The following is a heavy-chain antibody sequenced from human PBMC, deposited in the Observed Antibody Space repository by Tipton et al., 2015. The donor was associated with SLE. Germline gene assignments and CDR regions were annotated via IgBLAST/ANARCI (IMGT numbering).Heavy chain of an antibody. D-gene: IGHD3-10*01. J-gene: IGHJ4*02. CDR3: AIGSLLLWFGELPDY. CDR2: ISPYNGNT. CDR1: GYTFTSYG. V-gene: IGHV1-18*01. Sequence: QLVQSGPEVKKPGASVKVSCKASGYTFTSYGISWVRQAPGQGLEWMGWISPYNGNTNYAQKLQGRVTMTTDTSTSTAYMELRGLRSNDTAVYYCAIGSLLLWFGELPDYWSQGTLVTVSS.